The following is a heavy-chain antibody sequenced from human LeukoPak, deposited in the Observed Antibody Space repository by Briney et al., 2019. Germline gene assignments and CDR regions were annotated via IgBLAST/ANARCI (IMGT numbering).Heavy chain of an antibody. CDR3: AREGSGTQYVGHCGGDCAFLFDY. V-gene: IGHV3-7*01. J-gene: IGHJ4*02. D-gene: IGHD2-21*02. CDR1: GFTVSSYW. CDR2: IKRDGSEK. Sequence: GGSLRLSCAASGFTVSSYWMSWVRQAPGKGLEWVANIKRDGSEKYYVDSVKGRFTISRDNAKNSLYLQMNSLRAEDTAVYYCAREGSGTQYVGHCGGDCAFLFDYWGQGTLVTVSS.